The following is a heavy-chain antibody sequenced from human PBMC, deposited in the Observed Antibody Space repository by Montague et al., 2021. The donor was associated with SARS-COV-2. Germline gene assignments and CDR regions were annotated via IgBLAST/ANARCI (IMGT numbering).Heavy chain of an antibody. CDR2: IYFSGST. CDR3: ARHGRFSVIVNTPRGAFDI. V-gene: IGHV4-59*08. D-gene: IGHD3-22*01. CDR1: GVSISSYY. Sequence: SETLSLTCTVFGVSISSYYWSWIRQPPGKGLEWIGCIYFSGSTNYNPSLKSRVTISVDTSKNQSSLKLSSVTAADTAVYYCARHGRFSVIVNTPRGAFDIWGQGTMVTVSS. J-gene: IGHJ3*02.